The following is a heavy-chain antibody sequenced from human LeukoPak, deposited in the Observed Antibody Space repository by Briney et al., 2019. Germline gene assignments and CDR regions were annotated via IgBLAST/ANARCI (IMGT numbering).Heavy chain of an antibody. CDR3: AREYSSSGD. J-gene: IGHJ4*02. CDR2: IYSGGST. D-gene: IGHD6-6*01. V-gene: IGHV3-66*01. Sequence: GGSLRLSCAASGFTVGSIYMTWVRQAPGKGLEWVSFIYSGGSTYYTDSVKGRFIISRDSSKNTLYLEMNGLRAEDTAVYYCAREYSSSGDWGQGTLVTVSS. CDR1: GFTVGSIY.